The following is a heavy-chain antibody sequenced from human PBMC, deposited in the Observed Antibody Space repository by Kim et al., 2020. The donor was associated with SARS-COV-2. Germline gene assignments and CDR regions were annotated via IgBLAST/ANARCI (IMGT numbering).Heavy chain of an antibody. CDR3: ARHDNPVLEVIAKGFDP. CDR1: GGSITSVRHY. Sequence: SETLSLTCSVSGGSITSVRHYWAWLRQSPGKGLEWIGSVYDRGHAYYNPALQSRVTISIDTSGNQFTLNLGSVTAADTAVYDCARHDNPVLEVIAKGFDPWGQGTEVSVFS. V-gene: IGHV4-39*01. CDR2: VYDRGHA. D-gene: IGHD2-21*01. J-gene: IGHJ5*02.